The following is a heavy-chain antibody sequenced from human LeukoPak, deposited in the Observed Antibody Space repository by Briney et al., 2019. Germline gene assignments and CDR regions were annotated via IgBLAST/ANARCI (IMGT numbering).Heavy chain of an antibody. D-gene: IGHD4-17*01. J-gene: IGHJ3*02. V-gene: IGHV3-23*01. Sequence: GGSLRLSCAASGFNLTDYWMSWVRQAPGKGPEWVSAIRGGGTSEFYADSVKGRFRISRDNSKDTLFLQMNSLRAEDTAVYYCARDPNGDYIGAFDMWGPGTMVTVSS. CDR2: IRGGGTSE. CDR1: GFNLTDYW. CDR3: ARDPNGDYIGAFDM.